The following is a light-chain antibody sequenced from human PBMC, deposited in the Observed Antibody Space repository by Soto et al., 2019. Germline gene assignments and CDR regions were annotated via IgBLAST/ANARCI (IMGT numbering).Light chain of an antibody. CDR2: GAS. Sequence: EIVLTQSPGTLSLSPGERATLSCRASQSVSSSYLAWYQQKPGQAPRLLIYGASSRATGIPDRFSGSGSGTDFTLTISILEPEDFAVYYCQQYGSSSITFGQGTRLESK. CDR3: QQYGSSSIT. V-gene: IGKV3-20*01. CDR1: QSVSSSY. J-gene: IGKJ5*01.